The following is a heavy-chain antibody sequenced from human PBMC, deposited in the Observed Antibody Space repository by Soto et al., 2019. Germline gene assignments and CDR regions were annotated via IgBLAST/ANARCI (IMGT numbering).Heavy chain of an antibody. V-gene: IGHV3-7*05. Sequence: EVQLVESGGGLVQPGGSLRLSCAASGFTFSSYWMSWVRQAPGKGLEWVANIKQDGSEKYYVSSVKGRFTSSRDNAKKSMYMTMYSLRAEDTAVYYCASVIMDHLLTDFVAAFDIWGQGTMVTVSS. D-gene: IGHD2-15*01. J-gene: IGHJ3*02. CDR1: GFTFSSYW. CDR3: ASVIMDHLLTDFVAAFDI. CDR2: IKQDGSEK.